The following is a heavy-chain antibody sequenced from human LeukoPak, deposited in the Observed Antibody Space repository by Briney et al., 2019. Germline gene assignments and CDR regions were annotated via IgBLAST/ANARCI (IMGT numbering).Heavy chain of an antibody. CDR3: ASSGSYRFDY. J-gene: IGHJ4*02. D-gene: IGHD1-26*01. CDR1: GFTFDDYA. V-gene: IGHV3-21*01. CDR2: ISSSSSYI. Sequence: GSLRLSCAASGFTFDDYAMHWVRQAPGKGLEWVSSISSSSSYIYYADSVKGRFTISRDNAKNSLYLQMNSLRAEDTAVYYCASSGSYRFDYWGQGTLVTVSS.